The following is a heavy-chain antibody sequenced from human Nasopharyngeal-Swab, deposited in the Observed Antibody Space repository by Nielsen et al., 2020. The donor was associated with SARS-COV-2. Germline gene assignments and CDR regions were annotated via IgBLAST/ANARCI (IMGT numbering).Heavy chain of an antibody. D-gene: IGHD4-11*01. CDR1: GYSFTSYW. CDR3: ARRLHLRGRPGYYYYMDV. V-gene: IGHV5-10-1*01. J-gene: IGHJ6*03. Sequence: GESLKISCKGSGYSFTSYWISWVRQMPGKGLEWMGRIDPSDSYTNYSPSFQGHVTISADKSISTAYLQWSSLKASDTAMYYCARRLHLRGRPGYYYYMDVWGKGTTVTVSS. CDR2: IDPSDSYT.